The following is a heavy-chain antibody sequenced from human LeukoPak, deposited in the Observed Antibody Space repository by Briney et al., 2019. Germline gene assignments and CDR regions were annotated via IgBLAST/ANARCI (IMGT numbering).Heavy chain of an antibody. CDR1: GFTVSSNY. V-gene: IGHV3-53*01. CDR2: IYSDGST. CDR3: AIRFRGYSGFMDV. Sequence: GGPLRLSCAASGFTVSSNYMSWVRQAPGKGLEWVSVIYSDGSTYYEDSVKGRFTISRDNSKNTLYLQMNSLRAEDTAVYYCAIRFRGYSGFMDVWGQGTTVTVSS. D-gene: IGHD5-12*01. J-gene: IGHJ6*02.